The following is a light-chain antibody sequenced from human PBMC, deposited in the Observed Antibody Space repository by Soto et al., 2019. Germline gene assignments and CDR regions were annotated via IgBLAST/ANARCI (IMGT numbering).Light chain of an antibody. CDR2: DVS. CDR3: SSYTSSSTYV. Sequence: QSVLTQPPSVAGSPGQSVAISCTGTSSDVGSYNRVSWYQQPPCTAPKLMIYDVSNRPSGVPDRFSGSKSGNTASLTISGLQAADEADHYCSSYTSSSTYVFGTGTKLTVL. J-gene: IGLJ1*01. CDR1: SSDVGSYNR. V-gene: IGLV2-18*02.